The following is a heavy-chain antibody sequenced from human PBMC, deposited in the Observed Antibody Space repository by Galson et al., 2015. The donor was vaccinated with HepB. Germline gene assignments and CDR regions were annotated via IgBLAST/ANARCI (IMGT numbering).Heavy chain of an antibody. V-gene: IGHV3-21*01. Sequence: LRLSCAASGFTFSSYSMNWVRQAPGKGLEWVSSISSSTSYIYYADSVKGRFTISRDNAKNSLYLQMNSLRAEDTAVYYCASAYYDFWSGYYPKPSFDSWGQGTLVTVSS. CDR2: ISSSTSYI. D-gene: IGHD3-3*01. J-gene: IGHJ4*02. CDR1: GFTFSSYS. CDR3: ASAYYDFWSGYYPKPSFDS.